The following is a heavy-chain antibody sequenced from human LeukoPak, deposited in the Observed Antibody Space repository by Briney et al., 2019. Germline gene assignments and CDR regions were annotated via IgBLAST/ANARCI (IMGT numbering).Heavy chain of an antibody. Sequence: SETLSLTCTVSGGSVSSYYWVWLRQPPGKGLEWIATIHYTGSTYYNPSLKSRVTISVDTSKNQFSLKLSSVTAADTAMYYCARYWGPYDNSGAYFDYWGQGTLVTVSS. CDR3: ARYWGPYDNSGAYFDY. CDR2: IHYTGST. D-gene: IGHD3-22*01. V-gene: IGHV4-39*01. CDR1: GGSVSSYY. J-gene: IGHJ4*02.